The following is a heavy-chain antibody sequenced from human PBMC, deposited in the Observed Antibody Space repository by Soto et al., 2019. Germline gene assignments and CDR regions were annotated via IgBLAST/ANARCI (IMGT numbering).Heavy chain of an antibody. J-gene: IGHJ4*02. D-gene: IGHD3-3*01. V-gene: IGHV1-3*04. CDR3: ARAAGYYSEYYLDY. CDR2: FNTGKDDT. Sequence: GASVKVSCKASGFSFSDYSVDWVRQAPGQRLEWMGWFNTGKDDTEYSQRFLDRIAITRDASATIVYMDLSNLTSEDTAVYYCARAAGYYSEYYLDYWGQGTPVTVSS. CDR1: GFSFSDYS.